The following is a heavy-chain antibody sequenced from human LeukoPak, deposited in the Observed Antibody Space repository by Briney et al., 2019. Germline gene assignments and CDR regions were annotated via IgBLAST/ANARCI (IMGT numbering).Heavy chain of an antibody. Sequence: GASVKVSCKASGGTFSSYTIGWVRQAPGQGLEWMGRIIPILGIADYAQRFQGRVTITADKPTSTAYMELSSLRSEDTAVYYCARDRAAAGTWFDFWGQGTLVTVSS. CDR1: GGTFSSYT. V-gene: IGHV1-69*04. D-gene: IGHD6-13*01. J-gene: IGHJ4*02. CDR2: IIPILGIA. CDR3: ARDRAAAGTWFDF.